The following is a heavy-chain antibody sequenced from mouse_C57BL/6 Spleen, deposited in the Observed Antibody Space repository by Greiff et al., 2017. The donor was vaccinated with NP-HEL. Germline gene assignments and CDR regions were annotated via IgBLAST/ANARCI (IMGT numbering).Heavy chain of an antibody. Sequence: EVQLVESGGGLVKPGGSLKLSCAASGFTFSSYAMSWVRQTPEKRLEWVATISDGGSYTYYPDNVKGRFTISRDNAKNNLYLQMSHLKSEDTAMYYCARDTLYDYDDYFDYWGQGTTLTVSS. CDR1: GFTFSSYA. J-gene: IGHJ2*01. D-gene: IGHD2-4*01. V-gene: IGHV5-4*01. CDR3: ARDTLYDYDDYFDY. CDR2: ISDGGSYT.